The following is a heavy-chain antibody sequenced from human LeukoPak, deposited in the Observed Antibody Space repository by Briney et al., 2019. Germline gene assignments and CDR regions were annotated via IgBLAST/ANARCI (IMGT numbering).Heavy chain of an antibody. CDR1: GFKFSNLG. D-gene: IGHD5-12*01. CDR3: ARKVGSSGYYNGY. CDR2: IDYGGRNK. V-gene: IGHV3-30*02. J-gene: IGHJ4*02. Sequence: GGSLRLSCGASGFKFSNLGMHWVRQAPGKGLECVAYIDYGGRNKNYADSGKGRLTISRDNSKSTLYLQMDGLRPEDTAVYYCARKVGSSGYYNGYWGQGTLVTVSS.